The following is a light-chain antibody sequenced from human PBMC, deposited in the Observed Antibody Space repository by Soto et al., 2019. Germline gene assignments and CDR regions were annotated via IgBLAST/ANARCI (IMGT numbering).Light chain of an antibody. CDR1: QTISSW. CDR3: QHYNSYSEA. J-gene: IGKJ1*01. V-gene: IGKV1-5*03. Sequence: DIQMTQSPSTLSGSVGDRVTITCRASQTISSWLAWYQQKPGKDPKLLIYKASTLKSGVPSRFSGSGSGTEFTLTISSLQPDDFVTYYCQHYNSYSEAFGQGTKVELK. CDR2: KAS.